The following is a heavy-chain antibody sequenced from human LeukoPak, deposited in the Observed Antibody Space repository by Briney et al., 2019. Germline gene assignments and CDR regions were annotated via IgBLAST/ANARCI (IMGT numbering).Heavy chain of an antibody. CDR3: ARGFPDDSQLSHYYFDY. CDR2: IYYSGST. CDR1: GGSISSYY. Sequence: SETLSLTCTVSGGSISSYYWSWIRQPPGKGLEWIGYIYYSGSTNYNPSLKSRVTISVDTSKNQFSLKLSSVTAADTAVYYCARGFPDDSQLSHYYFDYWGQGTLVTVSS. D-gene: IGHD3-16*02. V-gene: IGHV4-59*01. J-gene: IGHJ4*02.